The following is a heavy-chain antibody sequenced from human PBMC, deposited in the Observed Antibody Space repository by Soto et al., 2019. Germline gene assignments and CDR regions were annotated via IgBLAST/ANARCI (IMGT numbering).Heavy chain of an antibody. CDR3: AHREGTGTTRPGPSCDY. J-gene: IGHJ4*02. CDR2: IYWDDDK. D-gene: IGHD1-7*01. Sequence: KSGPTLVNPTQTLTLTCTFSGFSLSTSGVGVGWIRQPPGKALEWLALIYWDDDKRYSPSLKSRLTITKDTSKNQVVLTMTNMDPVDTATYYCAHREGTGTTRPGPSCDYWGKGTLVNVS. V-gene: IGHV2-5*02. CDR1: GFSLSTSGVG.